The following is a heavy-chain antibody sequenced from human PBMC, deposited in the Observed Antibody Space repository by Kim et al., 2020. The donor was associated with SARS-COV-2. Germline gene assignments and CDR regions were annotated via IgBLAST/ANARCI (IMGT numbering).Heavy chain of an antibody. CDR1: GGSISSYY. CDR3: ARGPEGHAFDI. Sequence: SETLSLTCTVSGGSISSYYWSWIRQPPGKGLEWIGYIYYSGSTNYNPSLKSRVTISVDTSKNQFSLKLSSVTAADTAVYYCARGPEGHAFDIWGQGTMVTVSS. V-gene: IGHV4-59*13. CDR2: IYYSGST. J-gene: IGHJ3*02.